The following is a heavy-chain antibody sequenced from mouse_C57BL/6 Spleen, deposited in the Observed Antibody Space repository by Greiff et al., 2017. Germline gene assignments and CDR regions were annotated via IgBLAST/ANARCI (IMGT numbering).Heavy chain of an antibody. CDR3: TYYDYVAWFAY. D-gene: IGHD2-4*01. J-gene: IGHJ3*01. Sequence: EVQLQHSFSYLFIPGSSVKLSCTASGFNIKDDYMHWVKQRPEQGLEWIGWIDPENGDTEYASKFQGKAPITADTSSNTAYLQLSSLTSEDTAVYYCTYYDYVAWFAYWGQGSLVTVSA. CDR2: IDPENGDT. CDR1: GFNIKDDY. V-gene: IGHV14-4*01.